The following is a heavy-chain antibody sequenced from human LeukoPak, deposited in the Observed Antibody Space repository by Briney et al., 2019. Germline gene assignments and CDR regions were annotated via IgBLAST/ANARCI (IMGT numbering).Heavy chain of an antibody. J-gene: IGHJ4*02. CDR2: IYYSGST. D-gene: IGHD2-8*01. Sequence: PSETLSLTCTVSGGSISSYYWSWIRQPPGKGLEWIGYIYYSGSTNYNPSLKSRVTISVDTSKNQFSLNLSSVTAEDTAVYYCAKAIYCTNGVCGIDYWGQGTLVTVSS. CDR1: GGSISSYY. CDR3: AKAIYCTNGVCGIDY. V-gene: IGHV4-59*01.